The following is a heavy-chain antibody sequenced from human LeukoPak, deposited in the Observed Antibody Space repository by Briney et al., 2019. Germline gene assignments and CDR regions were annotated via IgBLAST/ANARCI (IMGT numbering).Heavy chain of an antibody. CDR2: IWYDGSNK. V-gene: IGHV3-33*06. J-gene: IGHJ6*03. D-gene: IGHD2-21*01. CDR1: GFTFSSYG. CDR3: AKDRRRSGGDYHYYYMDV. Sequence: GGSLRLSCVASGFTFSSYGMHWVRQAPGKGLEWVAVIWYDGSNKSYGDSVKGRFTISRDNSKNTVYLQMNRLRAEDTAVYYCAKDRRRSGGDYHYYYMDVWGKGTTVTVSS.